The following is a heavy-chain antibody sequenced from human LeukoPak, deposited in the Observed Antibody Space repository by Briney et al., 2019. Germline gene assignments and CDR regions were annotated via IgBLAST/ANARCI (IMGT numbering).Heavy chain of an antibody. CDR3: ASISTYYGSGSSPSV. CDR2: ISDSAI. V-gene: IGHV3-48*01. CDR1: GFTFTNYG. Sequence: GGSLRLSCATSGFTFTNYGMNWVRQAPGKGLEWVSYISDSAILYADSVKGRFTISRDNARNSLYLQMNSLRAEDTAVYYCASISTYYGSGSSPSVWGQGTLVTVSS. J-gene: IGHJ4*02. D-gene: IGHD3-10*01.